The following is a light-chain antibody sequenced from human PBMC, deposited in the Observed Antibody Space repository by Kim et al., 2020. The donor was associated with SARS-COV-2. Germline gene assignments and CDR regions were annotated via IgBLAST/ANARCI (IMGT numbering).Light chain of an antibody. V-gene: IGKV3-11*01. J-gene: IGKJ2*01. CDR2: DAS. CDR1: QSVSSY. Sequence: WSTGERATLSCRASQSVSSYLAWYQQKPGQAPRLLIYDASNRATGIPARFSGSGSGTDFTLTISSLEPEDFAVYYCQQRSNWPPYTFGQGTKLEI. CDR3: QQRSNWPPYT.